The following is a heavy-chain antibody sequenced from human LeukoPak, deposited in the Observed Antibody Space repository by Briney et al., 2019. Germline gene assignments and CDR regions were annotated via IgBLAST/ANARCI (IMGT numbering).Heavy chain of an antibody. CDR1: GYTFTSYG. CDR2: IGAYNGNT. V-gene: IGHV1-18*01. Sequence: ASVKVSCKASGYTFTSYGISWVRQAPGQGLEWMGWIGAYNGNTNYAQKLQGRVTMTTDTSTSTAYMELRSLRSDDTAVYYCASSFTSMSPYYWGQGTLVTVSS. CDR3: ASSFTSMSPYY. D-gene: IGHD2/OR15-2a*01. J-gene: IGHJ4*02.